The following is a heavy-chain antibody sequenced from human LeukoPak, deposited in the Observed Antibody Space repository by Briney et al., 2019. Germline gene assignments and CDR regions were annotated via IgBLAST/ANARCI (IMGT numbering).Heavy chain of an antibody. D-gene: IGHD1-26*01. Sequence: NPSETLSLTCTVSGGSISSYYWSWIRQPPGKGLEWIGYIYYSGSTNYNPSLKSRVTTPVDTSKNQFSLKLSSVTAADTAVYYCARSNSGSSDYWGQGTLVTVSS. V-gene: IGHV4-59*01. CDR1: GGSISSYY. J-gene: IGHJ4*02. CDR2: IYYSGST. CDR3: ARSNSGSSDY.